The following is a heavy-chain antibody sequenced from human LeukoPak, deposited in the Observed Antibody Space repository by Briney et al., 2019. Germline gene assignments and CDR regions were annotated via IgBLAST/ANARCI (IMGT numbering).Heavy chain of an antibody. V-gene: IGHV3-23*01. CDR3: ARDGVRDGLYFDY. Sequence: PGGSLRLSCAASGFTFSSYAMSWVRQAPGKGLEWASSISGSGDSTYYADSVKGRFTISRDSSKNTLYLQMNSLRAEDTAVYYCARDGVRDGLYFDYWGQGTLVTVSS. CDR2: ISGSGDST. D-gene: IGHD5-24*01. J-gene: IGHJ4*02. CDR1: GFTFSSYA.